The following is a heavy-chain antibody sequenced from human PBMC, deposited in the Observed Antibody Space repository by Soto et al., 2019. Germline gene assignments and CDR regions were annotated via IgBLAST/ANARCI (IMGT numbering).Heavy chain of an antibody. Sequence: GGSLRLSCAASGFTFSSYGMHWVRQAPGKGLEWVAVIWNDGSNKYYADSVKGRFTISRDNSKNTLYLQMNSLRAEDTAVYYCARFTGSSSWYRDWSWFDPWGQGTLVTVSS. V-gene: IGHV3-33*01. CDR1: GFTFSSYG. CDR2: IWNDGSNK. J-gene: IGHJ5*02. CDR3: ARFTGSSSWYRDWSWFDP. D-gene: IGHD6-13*01.